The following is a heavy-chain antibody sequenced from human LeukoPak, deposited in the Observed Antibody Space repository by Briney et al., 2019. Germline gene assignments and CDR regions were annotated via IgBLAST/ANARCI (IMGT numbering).Heavy chain of an antibody. D-gene: IGHD3-10*01. CDR3: AKVGGEYYSYALDV. V-gene: IGHV3-23*01. CDR1: GFTFSSYA. CDR2: IRGSGGST. J-gene: IGHJ6*02. Sequence: PGGSLRLSCAASGFTFSSYAMSWVRQAPGKGLEWVSAIRGSGGSTYYADSVKGRFTISRDNSKNTLYLQMNSLRAEDTAVYYCAKVGGEYYSYALDVWGQGTTVTVSS.